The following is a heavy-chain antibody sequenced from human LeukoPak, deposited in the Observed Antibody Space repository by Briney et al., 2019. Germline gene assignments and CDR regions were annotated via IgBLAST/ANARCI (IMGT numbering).Heavy chain of an antibody. CDR3: ARTTLGSYYYDSSGYYYFDY. CDR1: GFTFDDYG. CDR2: INSDWSST. D-gene: IGHD3-22*01. J-gene: IGHJ4*02. V-gene: IGHV3-74*01. Sequence: PGGSLRLSCAASGFTFDDYGMSWVRQAPGKGLVWVSRINSDWSSTSYADSVKGRFTISRDNAKNTLYLQMNSLRAEDTAVYYCARTTLGSYYYDSSGYYYFDYWGQGTLVTVSS.